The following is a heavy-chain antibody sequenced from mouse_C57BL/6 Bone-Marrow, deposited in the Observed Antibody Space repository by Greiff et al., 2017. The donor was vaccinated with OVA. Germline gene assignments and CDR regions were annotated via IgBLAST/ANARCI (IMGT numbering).Heavy chain of an antibody. CDR3: AKEKGWLLRDFDY. CDR2: IDPENGDT. D-gene: IGHD2-3*01. CDR1: GFNIKDDY. J-gene: IGHJ2*01. V-gene: IGHV14-4*01. Sequence: VQLQQSGAELVRPGASVKLSCTASGFNIKDDYMHWVKQRPEQGLEWIGWIDPENGDTEYASKFQGKATITADTSSNTAYLQLSSLTSEDTAVYYCAKEKGWLLRDFDYWGQGTTLTVSS.